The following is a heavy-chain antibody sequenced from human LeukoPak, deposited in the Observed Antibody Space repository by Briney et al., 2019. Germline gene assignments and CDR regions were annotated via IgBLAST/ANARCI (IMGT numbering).Heavy chain of an antibody. D-gene: IGHD2-21*01. CDR3: ARSGDWESLREWFDP. J-gene: IGHJ5*02. CDR1: GYTFTSYD. Sequence: ASVKVSCKASGYTFTSYDINWVRQTTGQGLEWMGWMNPNSGNTGYAQKFQGRVTMTRNTSISTAYMELSSLKASDTAMYYCARSGDWESLREWFDPWGQGTLVTVSS. CDR2: MNPNSGNT. V-gene: IGHV1-8*01.